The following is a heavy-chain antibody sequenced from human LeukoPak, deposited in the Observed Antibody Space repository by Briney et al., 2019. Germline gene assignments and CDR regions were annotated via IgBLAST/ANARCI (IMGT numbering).Heavy chain of an antibody. D-gene: IGHD1-26*01. CDR2: IIPIFGTA. CDR1: GGTFSSYA. Sequence: SVKVSCKASGGTFSSYAISWVRQAPGRGLEWMGRIIPIFGTANYAQKFQGRVTITTDESTSTAYMELSSLRSEDTAVYYCATLSGSYDLPDYWGQGTLVTVSS. V-gene: IGHV1-69*05. J-gene: IGHJ4*02. CDR3: ATLSGSYDLPDY.